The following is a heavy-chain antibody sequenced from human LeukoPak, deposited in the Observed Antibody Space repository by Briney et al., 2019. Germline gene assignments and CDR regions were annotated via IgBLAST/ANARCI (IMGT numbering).Heavy chain of an antibody. CDR2: IYYSGST. J-gene: IGHJ3*02. CDR3: ARDAGFHILHAFDI. CDR1: GGSISSSSYY. V-gene: IGHV4-39*07. Sequence: SETLSLTCTVSGGSISSSSYYWGWIRQPPGKGLEWIGSIYYSGSTYYNPSLKSRVTISADRSKNQFSLKLSSVTAADTAVYYCARDAGFHILHAFDIWGQGTKVTVSS. D-gene: IGHD3-10*01.